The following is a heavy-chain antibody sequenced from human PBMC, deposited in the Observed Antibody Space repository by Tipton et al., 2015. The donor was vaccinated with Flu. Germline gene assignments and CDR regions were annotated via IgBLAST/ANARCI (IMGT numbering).Heavy chain of an antibody. J-gene: IGHJ6*02. CDR1: GFTFSDYY. CDR2: ISGTGSMI. D-gene: IGHD2-2*01. V-gene: IGHV3-11*01. Sequence: SLRLSCAASGFTFSDYYMGWIRQGPGQGLQWLSYISGTGSMIYYADSVRGRFTVSRDNARRSLYLQMNSLRAEDTAVYYCARVMIVVPAGLPDYYYGLDVWGQGTTVTVSS. CDR3: ARVMIVVPAGLPDYYYGLDV.